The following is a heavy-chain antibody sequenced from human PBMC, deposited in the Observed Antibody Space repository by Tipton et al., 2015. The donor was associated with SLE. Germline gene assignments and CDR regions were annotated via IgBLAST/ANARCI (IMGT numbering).Heavy chain of an antibody. V-gene: IGHV4-34*01. CDR2: INHSGST. CDR3: ARGKDIVVARDAFDI. J-gene: IGHJ3*02. CDR1: GGSFSGYY. Sequence: TLSLTCAVYGGSFSGYYWSWIRQPPGKGLESIGEINHSGSTNYNPSLKSRVTISVDTSKNQFSLKLSSVTAADTAVYYCARGKDIVVARDAFDIWGQGTMVTVSS. D-gene: IGHD2-15*01.